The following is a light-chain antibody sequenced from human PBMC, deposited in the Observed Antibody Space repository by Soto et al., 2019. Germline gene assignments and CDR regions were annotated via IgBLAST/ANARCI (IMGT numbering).Light chain of an antibody. CDR2: RDG. Sequence: QSVLTQPPSASGTPGQSLTISCSGSSSNIGSHFVYWYQHLPGTAPKLLIFRDGQRPSGVPARFFGSKSGTSASLAITGLRSEDGAGYFWAVWDPSLAGWVFGGGTKLTVL. V-gene: IGLV1-47*01. CDR3: AVWDPSLAGWV. CDR1: SSNIGSHF. J-gene: IGLJ3*02.